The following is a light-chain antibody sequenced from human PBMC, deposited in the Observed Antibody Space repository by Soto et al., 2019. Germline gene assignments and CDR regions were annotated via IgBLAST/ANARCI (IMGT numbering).Light chain of an antibody. CDR1: QSVSSNF. CDR3: QQYSDSPIT. Sequence: EIVLTQSPGTLSLSPGERATLSCRASQSVSSNFLAWYQQKPGQPPRLLINRASSRATGIPDRFSGSGSGTEFALTISSLEPEDFAVYYCQQYSDSPITFGQGTRLEIK. J-gene: IGKJ5*01. V-gene: IGKV3-20*01. CDR2: RAS.